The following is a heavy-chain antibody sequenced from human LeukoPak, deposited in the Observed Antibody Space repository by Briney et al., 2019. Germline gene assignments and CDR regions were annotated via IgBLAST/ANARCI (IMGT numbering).Heavy chain of an antibody. CDR2: IGTAGDT. J-gene: IGHJ3*02. Sequence: GGSLRLSCAASGFTFSSYDMHWDRQATGKGLEWVSAIGTAGDTYYPGSVKGRFTISRENAKNSLYLQMNSLRAGDTAVYYCARNGNSGADDAFDIWGQGTMVTVSS. V-gene: IGHV3-13*01. CDR3: ARNGNSGADDAFDI. D-gene: IGHD5-12*01. CDR1: GFTFSSYD.